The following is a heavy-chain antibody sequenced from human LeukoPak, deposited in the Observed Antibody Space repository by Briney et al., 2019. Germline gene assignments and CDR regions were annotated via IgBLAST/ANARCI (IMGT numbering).Heavy chain of an antibody. Sequence: VASVKVSFKTSGGTFSIHVISWVRQAPGQGIEWMGGIIPIFGTANYAQKFQGRVTITADKFTNKVYMELSSLRSDDTAIYFCARVNGYCSSISCFLDYWGQGTLVTVSS. V-gene: IGHV1-69*06. D-gene: IGHD2-2*01. CDR2: IIPIFGTA. J-gene: IGHJ4*02. CDR1: GGTFSIHV. CDR3: ARVNGYCSSISCFLDY.